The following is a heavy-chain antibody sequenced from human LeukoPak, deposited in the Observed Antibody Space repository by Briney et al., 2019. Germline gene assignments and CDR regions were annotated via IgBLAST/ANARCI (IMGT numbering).Heavy chain of an antibody. D-gene: IGHD3-3*01. CDR1: GGSISSGGYS. CDR3: ARARIFGVVTYGMDV. Sequence: SETLSLTCAVSGGSISSGGYSWSWIRQPPGKGLEWIVYIYHSGSTYYNPSLKSRVTISVDRSKNQFSLKLSSVTAADTAVYYCARARIFGVVTYGMDVWGQGTTVTVSS. V-gene: IGHV4-30-2*01. CDR2: IYHSGST. J-gene: IGHJ6*02.